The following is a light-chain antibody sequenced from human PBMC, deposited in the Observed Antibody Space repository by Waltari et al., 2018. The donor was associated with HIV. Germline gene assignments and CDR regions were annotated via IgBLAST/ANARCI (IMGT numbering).Light chain of an antibody. J-gene: IGKJ2*01. CDR2: STS. CDR1: QSISSY. Sequence: DIQMTQSPSSLSASVGDGVTITCRASQSISSYLNWYQQKPGKAPKLLIHSTSSLQRGVPARFSGSGSGTEFTLTISGLQFEDSATYYCQQSYTSPHTFGQGTNVEIK. V-gene: IGKV1-39*01. CDR3: QQSYTSPHT.